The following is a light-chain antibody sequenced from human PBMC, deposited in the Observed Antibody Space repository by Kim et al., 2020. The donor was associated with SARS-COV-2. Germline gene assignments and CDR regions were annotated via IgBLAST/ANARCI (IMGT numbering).Light chain of an antibody. V-gene: IGKV1-33*01. CDR2: DAS. CDR3: QHYHSLPIT. J-gene: IGKJ5*01. CDR1: QDIDIH. Sequence: AFVGDRVTITCQASQDIDIHLNWYQHKSGKTPKLLIFDASNLDVGVPSRFRGSGSGTDFTFIINNLQPEDFATYYCQHYHSLPITFGQGTRLEIK.